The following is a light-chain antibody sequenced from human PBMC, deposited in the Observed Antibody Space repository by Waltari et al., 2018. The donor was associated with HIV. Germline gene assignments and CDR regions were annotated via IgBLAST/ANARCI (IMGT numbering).Light chain of an antibody. Sequence: SYDLTQPPSVSVSPGQTARITCLGEALSKEYTFWHQQKAGQAPLLVIHKDTERASGSPERFSGSTSGRLVTLTIDDVEPDDEADYYCQSAGGGGTYRFGGGTKLTVL. J-gene: IGLJ2*01. CDR2: KDT. CDR1: ALSKEY. V-gene: IGLV3-25*03. CDR3: QSAGGGGTYR.